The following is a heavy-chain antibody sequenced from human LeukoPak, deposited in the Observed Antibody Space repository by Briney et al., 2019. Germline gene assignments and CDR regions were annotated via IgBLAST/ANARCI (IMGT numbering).Heavy chain of an antibody. V-gene: IGHV1-46*01. Sequence: ASVKVSCKASGYTFTSYYMHWVRQAPGQGLEWMGIINPSGGSTSYAQKFQGRVTMTRDTSTSTVYMELSSLRSEDTAMYYCARERGTMIVVKGYYYYGMDVWGQGTTVTVSS. CDR2: INPSGGST. CDR1: GYTFTSYY. J-gene: IGHJ6*02. CDR3: ARERGTMIVVKGYYYYGMDV. D-gene: IGHD3-22*01.